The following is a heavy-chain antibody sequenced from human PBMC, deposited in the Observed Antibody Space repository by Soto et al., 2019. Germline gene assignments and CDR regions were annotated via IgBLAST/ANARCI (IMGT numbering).Heavy chain of an antibody. CDR3: ARGARTIFGVVINWYFDL. J-gene: IGHJ2*01. V-gene: IGHV1-8*01. CDR1: GYTFTSYD. CDR2: MNPNSGNT. Sequence: QVQLVQSGAEVKKPGASVKVSCKASGYTFTSYDINWVRQATGQGLEWMGWMNPNSGNTGYAQKFQGRVTMTRNTSISTAYMELSSLRSEDTAVYYCARGARTIFGVVINWYFDLWGRGTLVTVSS. D-gene: IGHD3-3*01.